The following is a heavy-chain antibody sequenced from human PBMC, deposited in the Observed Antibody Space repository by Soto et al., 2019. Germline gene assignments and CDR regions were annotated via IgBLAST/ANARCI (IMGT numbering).Heavy chain of an antibody. CDR2: IYYSGST. CDR3: ARAGYSSSWYGWDYYYYGMDV. Sequence: SETLSLTCTVSGGSISSYYWSWIRQPPGKGLEWIGYIYYSGSTNYNPSLKSRVTISVDTSKNQFSLKLSSVTAEDTAVYYCARAGYSSSWYGWDYYYYGMDVWGQGTTVTVSS. J-gene: IGHJ6*02. D-gene: IGHD6-13*01. V-gene: IGHV4-59*01. CDR1: GGSISSYY.